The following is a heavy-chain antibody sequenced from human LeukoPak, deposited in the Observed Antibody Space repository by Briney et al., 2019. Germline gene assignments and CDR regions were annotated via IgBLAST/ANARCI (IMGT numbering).Heavy chain of an antibody. CDR1: GFTFDNYR. D-gene: IGHD1-26*01. Sequence: GGSLRLSCAASGFTFDNYRMSWVRQAPGKGLEWASTVNADGGNTYYADSVKGRFTISRDNSKSTLILQMNSLRVEDTALYYCTKRLKNGGTWDHFADWGQGTLV. V-gene: IGHV3-23*01. CDR3: TKRLKNGGTWDHFAD. J-gene: IGHJ4*02. CDR2: VNADGGNT.